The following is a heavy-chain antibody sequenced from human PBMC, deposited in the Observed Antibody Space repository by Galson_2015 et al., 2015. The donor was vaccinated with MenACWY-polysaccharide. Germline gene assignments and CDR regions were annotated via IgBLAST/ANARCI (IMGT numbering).Heavy chain of an antibody. D-gene: IGHD2-2*01. Sequence: SLRLSCAASGFTLSSYAMHWVRQAPGKGLEWVAVISYDGSNKYYADSVKGRFTISRDNSKNTLYLQMNSLRAEDTAVCYCARAYCDRTTCYGMDVWGQGTTVTVSS. J-gene: IGHJ6*02. CDR2: ISYDGSNK. CDR1: GFTLSSYA. CDR3: ARAYCDRTTCYGMDV. V-gene: IGHV3-30-3*01.